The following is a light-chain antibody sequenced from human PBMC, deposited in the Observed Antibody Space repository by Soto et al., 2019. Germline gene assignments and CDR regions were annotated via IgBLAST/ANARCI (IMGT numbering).Light chain of an antibody. CDR1: QRVSSTY. CDR3: QQRGT. J-gene: IGKJ3*01. CDR2: GTS. Sequence: EILLTQSPGTLSLSPGERATLSCRASQRVSSTYLAWYQQKPGQAPRLLIYGTSSRATGIPTRFSGSGSGTDFTLTISSLEPEDFAVYYCQQRGTFGPGTKVDIK. V-gene: IGKV3-20*01.